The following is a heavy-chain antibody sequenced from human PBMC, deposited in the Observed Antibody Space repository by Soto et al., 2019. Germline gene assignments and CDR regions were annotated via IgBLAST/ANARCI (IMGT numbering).Heavy chain of an antibody. CDR2: ISYDGSNK. J-gene: IGHJ6*02. CDR3: ARGDREDIAVVVGVRPGEYGVDV. V-gene: IGHV3-30-3*01. CDR1: GFTFRNYA. Sequence: PGGSLRLSCAASGFTFRNYAMHWVRQAPGKGLECVAVISYDGSNKFYRDYVKGRFTISRDNSKNTLYLQINSLRYEDTAVYYCARGDREDIAVVVGVRPGEYGVDVWGQGTTVTVSS. D-gene: IGHD2-15*01.